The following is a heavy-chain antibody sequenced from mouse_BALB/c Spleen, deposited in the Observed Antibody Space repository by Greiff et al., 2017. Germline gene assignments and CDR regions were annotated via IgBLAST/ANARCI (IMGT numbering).Heavy chain of an antibody. J-gene: IGHJ2*01. CDR3: ARVAPGLLLDY. Sequence: DVKLVESGGGLVKPGGSLKLSCAASGFTFSSYAMSWVRQSPEKRLEWVAEISSGGSYTYYPDTVTGRFTISRDNAKNTLYLEMSSLRSEDTAMYYCARVAPGLLLDYWGQGTTLTVSS. CDR1: GFTFSSYA. D-gene: IGHD1-1*01. V-gene: IGHV5-9-4*01. CDR2: ISSGGSYT.